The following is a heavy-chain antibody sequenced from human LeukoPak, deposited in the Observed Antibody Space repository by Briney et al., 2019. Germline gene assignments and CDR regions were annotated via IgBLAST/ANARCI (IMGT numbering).Heavy chain of an antibody. V-gene: IGHV1-46*01. D-gene: IGHD3-22*01. CDR3: ARGRTRYYDSSGYYRNAAFDI. CDR1: GYTFTGYY. J-gene: IGHJ3*02. CDR2: INPSGGST. Sequence: ASVKVSCKTSGYTFTGYYMHWVRQAPGQGLEWMGIINPSGGSTSYAQKFQGRVTMTRDTSTSTVYMELSSLRSEDTAVYYCARGRTRYYDSSGYYRNAAFDIWGQGTMVTVSS.